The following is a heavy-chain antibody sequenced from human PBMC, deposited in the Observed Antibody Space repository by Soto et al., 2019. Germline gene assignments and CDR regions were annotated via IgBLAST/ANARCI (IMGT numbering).Heavy chain of an antibody. V-gene: IGHV4-30-2*01. CDR3: ARGFWHDVFKY. D-gene: IGHD1-1*01. CDR1: GGSISSGGYS. Sequence: SETLSLTCALSGGSISSGGYSCTWIRQPPGKGLEWIGYVHHTGSTTYNPSLKTRVNISVDRPNNQFFLTLTSATAADSAAYYCARGFWHDVFKYWGLGILVTVSS. J-gene: IGHJ1*01. CDR2: VHHTGST.